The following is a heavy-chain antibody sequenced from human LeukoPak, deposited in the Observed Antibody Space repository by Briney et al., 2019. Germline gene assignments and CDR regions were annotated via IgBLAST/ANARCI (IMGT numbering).Heavy chain of an antibody. J-gene: IGHJ6*02. CDR3: ARARFELNYYYYYGMDV. Sequence: SETLSLTCAVYGGSFNGYYWSWIRQPPGKGLEWIGEINHSGSTNYNPSLKSRVTISVDTSKNQFSLKLSSVTAADTAAYYCARARFELNYYYYYGMDVWGQGTTVTVSS. D-gene: IGHD3-10*01. CDR2: INHSGST. V-gene: IGHV4-34*01. CDR1: GGSFNGYY.